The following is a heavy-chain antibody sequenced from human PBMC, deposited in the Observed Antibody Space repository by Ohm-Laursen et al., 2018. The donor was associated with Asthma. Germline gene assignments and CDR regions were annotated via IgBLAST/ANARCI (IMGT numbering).Heavy chain of an antibody. V-gene: IGHV3-23*01. Sequence: SLRLSCAASGFTFSNYAMSWVRQAPGQGLEWVSAISSAGGSTDYADSVKGRFTLSRDNSKNTLYLEMNSLRAEDTALYYCAKDRDIVASPFDYWGQGTLVTVSS. CDR2: ISSAGGST. CDR3: AKDRDIVASPFDY. D-gene: IGHD5-12*01. J-gene: IGHJ4*02. CDR1: GFTFSNYA.